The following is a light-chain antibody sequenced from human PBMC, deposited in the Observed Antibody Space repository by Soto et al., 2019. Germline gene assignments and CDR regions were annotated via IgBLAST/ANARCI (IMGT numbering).Light chain of an antibody. Sequence: DIQMTQSPSTLSASVGDRVTITCRASQSISGWLAWYQQKPGKXPXXLIYDVSNLESGVPLRFSGSGSGTEFTLPVSSLQPDDFATDDCQQYYNYWTFGQGTKVDIK. V-gene: IGKV1-5*01. J-gene: IGKJ1*01. CDR2: DVS. CDR3: QQYYNYWT. CDR1: QSISGW.